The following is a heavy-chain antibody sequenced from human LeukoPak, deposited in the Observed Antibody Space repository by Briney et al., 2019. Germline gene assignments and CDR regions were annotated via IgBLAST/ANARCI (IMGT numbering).Heavy chain of an antibody. D-gene: IGHD5-18*01. J-gene: IGHJ5*02. CDR1: GYSISSGYY. CDR3: TRGEDTFDP. Sequence: LSLTCTVSGYSISSGYYWGWIRQPPGKGLEWVGFIRSKAYGGTTEYAASVKGRFTISRDDSKSIAYLQMNSLKTEDTAVYYCTRGEDTFDPWGQGTLVTVSS. CDR2: IRSKAYGGTT. V-gene: IGHV3-49*03.